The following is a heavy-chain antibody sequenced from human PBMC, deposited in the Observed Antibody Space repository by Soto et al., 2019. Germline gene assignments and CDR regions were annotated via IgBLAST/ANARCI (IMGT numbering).Heavy chain of an antibody. V-gene: IGHV1-2*04. CDR3: ARGGELPLYYYYGMDV. CDR2: INPNSGGT. Sequence: WASVKVSCKASGYTFTGYYMHWVRQAPGQGLEWMGWINPNSGGTNYAQKFQGWVTMTRDTSISTAYMELSRLRSDDTAVYYCARGGELPLYYYYGMDVWGQGTTVTVSS. D-gene: IGHD1-26*01. J-gene: IGHJ6*02. CDR1: GYTFTGYY.